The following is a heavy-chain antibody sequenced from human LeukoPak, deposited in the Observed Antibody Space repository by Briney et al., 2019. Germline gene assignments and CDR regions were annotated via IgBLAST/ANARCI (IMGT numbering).Heavy chain of an antibody. D-gene: IGHD2-15*01. J-gene: IGHJ3*02. V-gene: IGHV3-53*01. CDR1: GFSVSSNY. Sequence: GESLRLSCAASGFSVSSNYMSWVRQAPGKGLEWVSVIYWDGSTYYADSVKGRFTSSRDNAKNTLYLQMNSLRAEDTAVYYCAREGVGYPDAFDIWGQGTMVTVSS. CDR2: IYWDGST. CDR3: AREGVGYPDAFDI.